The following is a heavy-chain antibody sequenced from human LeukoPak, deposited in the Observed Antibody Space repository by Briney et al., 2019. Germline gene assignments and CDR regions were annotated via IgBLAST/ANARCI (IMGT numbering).Heavy chain of an antibody. J-gene: IGHJ4*02. Sequence: SETLSLTCTVSGGSISSHYWSWIRQPPGKGLEWIGYIYYSGSTNYNPSLKSRVTISVDTSKNQFSLKLSSVTAADTAVYYCARDGGWGYYVGYFDYWGQGTLVTVSS. CDR3: ARDGGWGYYVGYFDY. CDR1: GGSISSHY. V-gene: IGHV4-59*11. D-gene: IGHD1-26*01. CDR2: IYYSGST.